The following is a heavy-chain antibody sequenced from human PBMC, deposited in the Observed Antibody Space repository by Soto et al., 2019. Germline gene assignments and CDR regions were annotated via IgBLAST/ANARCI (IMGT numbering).Heavy chain of an antibody. D-gene: IGHD3-22*01. J-gene: IGHJ4*02. Sequence: ASVKVSCKASGYTFTSYNIHWVRQAPGQGLEWLGIINPSSGGTSYAQKFQNRVTMTRDTSTSTVYMELSSLRSEDTAVYYCARVNESNNSYYLHLAYWGQGTLVTVSS. CDR1: GYTFTSYN. CDR2: INPSSGGT. CDR3: ARVNESNNSYYLHLAY. V-gene: IGHV1-46*01.